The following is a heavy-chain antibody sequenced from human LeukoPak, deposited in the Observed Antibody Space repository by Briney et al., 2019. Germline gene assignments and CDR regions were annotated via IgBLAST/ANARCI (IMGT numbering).Heavy chain of an antibody. J-gene: IGHJ4*02. V-gene: IGHV3-11*04. CDR3: ARSGVVIKVPFGLG. D-gene: IGHD3-3*01. CDR1: GFAFSEYY. Sequence: GGSLRLSCAASGFAFSEYYLTWIRQAPGKGREWLSYISSRGTTIYYADSVKGRFTISRDNAVNSLFLQMNSLRAEDTAVYYCARSGVVIKVPFGLGWGQGTLVTVSS. CDR2: ISSRGTTI.